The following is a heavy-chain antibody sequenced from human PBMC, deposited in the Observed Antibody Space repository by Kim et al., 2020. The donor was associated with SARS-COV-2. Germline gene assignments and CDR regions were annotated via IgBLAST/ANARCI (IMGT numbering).Heavy chain of an antibody. J-gene: IGHJ3*02. D-gene: IGHD3-22*01. V-gene: IGHV3-23*01. CDR3: ARKDRDNYDSGGDI. CDR2: ISDSDGST. Sequence: GGSLRLSCAASGFTFTNFPMSWVRRAPGKGLEWVSGISDSDGSTNYAASAKGRCTISRDNSKSTLSLQMNSLRAEDTAVYYCARKDRDNYDSGGDI. CDR1: GFTFTNFP.